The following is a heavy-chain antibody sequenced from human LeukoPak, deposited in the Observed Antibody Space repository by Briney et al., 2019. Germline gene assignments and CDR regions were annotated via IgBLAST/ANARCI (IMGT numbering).Heavy chain of an antibody. CDR2: ISGSGGST. J-gene: IGHJ4*02. CDR1: GFTFSSYG. V-gene: IGHV3-23*01. D-gene: IGHD5-24*01. CDR3: ASVEMATIVVDY. Sequence: PGGTLRLSCAASGFTFSSYGMSWVRQAPGKGLEGVSAISGSGGSTYYADSVKGRFTISRDNSKNTLYLQMNSLRAEDTAVYYCASVEMATIVVDYWGQGTLVTVSS.